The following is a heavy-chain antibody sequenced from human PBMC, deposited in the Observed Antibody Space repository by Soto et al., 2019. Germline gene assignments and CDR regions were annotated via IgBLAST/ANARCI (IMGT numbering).Heavy chain of an antibody. V-gene: IGHV4-30-4*01. J-gene: IGHJ3*02. CDR1: GGSISSGDYY. CDR2: IYYSGST. CDR3: AREGNSRGGSLDI. Sequence: QVQLQESGPGLVKPSQTLSLTCTVSGGSISSGDYYWSWIRQPPGKGLEWIGYIYYSGSTYYNPSLKSRVXXSXDXXKNQFSLKLSSVTAADTAVYYCAREGNSRGGSLDIWGQGTMVTVSS. D-gene: IGHD6-13*01.